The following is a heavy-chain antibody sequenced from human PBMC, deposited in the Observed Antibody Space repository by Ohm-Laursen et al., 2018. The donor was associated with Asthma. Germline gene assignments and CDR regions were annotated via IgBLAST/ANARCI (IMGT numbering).Heavy chain of an antibody. J-gene: IGHJ3*02. D-gene: IGHD4-23*01. CDR3: ARDMTTVVTPEAFDI. CDR1: GFTFSSYG. CDR2: IWYDGSNK. Sequence: SLRLSCSASGFTFSSYGMHWVRQAPGKGLEWVAVIWYDGSNKYYADSVKGRFTISRDNSKNTLYLQMNSLRAEDTAVYYCARDMTTVVTPEAFDIWGQGTMVTVSS. V-gene: IGHV3-33*01.